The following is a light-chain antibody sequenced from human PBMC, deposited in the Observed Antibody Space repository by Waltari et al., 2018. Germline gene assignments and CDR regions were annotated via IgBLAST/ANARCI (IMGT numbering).Light chain of an antibody. CDR2: AAS. Sequence: DIRMTQSPSSLPASVGDRVPITCRASQAINTHLNWYQQQPGKAPKLLIYAASRLHRGVPSRFSGSGSGTDFTFTISRLQPEDFATYYCQQSYFTPRGNFGPGTRVDL. CDR1: QAINTH. V-gene: IGKV1-39*01. CDR3: QQSYFTPRGN. J-gene: IGKJ3*01.